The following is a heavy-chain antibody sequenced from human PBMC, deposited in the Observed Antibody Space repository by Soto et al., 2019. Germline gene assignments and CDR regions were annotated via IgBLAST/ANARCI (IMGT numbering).Heavy chain of an antibody. J-gene: IGHJ4*02. D-gene: IGHD3-22*01. CDR1: GGSFTGYV. Sequence: SETLSLTCDVPGGSFTGYVCNWIRQSPGKGLEWIGEISFSGRTSYNPSLKPRVTVSVDTARTQFSLNLTSVTDADTAFYYCARGYGYFRQWGQGVLVTVSS. CDR3: ARGYGYFRQ. CDR2: ISFSGRT. V-gene: IGHV4-34*01.